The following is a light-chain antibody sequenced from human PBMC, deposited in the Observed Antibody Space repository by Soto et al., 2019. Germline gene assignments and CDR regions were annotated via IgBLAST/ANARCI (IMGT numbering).Light chain of an antibody. CDR1: QGISNY. CDR2: AAS. V-gene: IGKV1-27*01. J-gene: IGKJ4*01. CDR3: QKYTNVPA. Sequence: DIQMTQSPSSLSASVGDRVTITCRMSQGISNYLAWYQQIPGKVPKLLISAASTLQSGVPSRFSGSGSGTDFTLTISSLQPEDVATYYCQKYTNVPAFGGGTKVEIK.